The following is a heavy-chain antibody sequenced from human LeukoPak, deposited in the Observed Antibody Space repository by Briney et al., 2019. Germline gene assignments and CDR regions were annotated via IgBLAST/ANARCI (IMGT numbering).Heavy chain of an antibody. CDR1: GFTFITYA. D-gene: IGHD3-10*01. Sequence: GSLRLSCAASGFTFITYAISWVRPAPGKGLGWVSAISGSGESTYYADPVKGRFTISRDRSKNTLYLQMNGLRAEDTAVYYCAKGGDGFGELSFDYWRQGPLFTVSS. J-gene: IGHJ4*02. CDR2: ISGSGEST. V-gene: IGHV3-23*01. CDR3: AKGGDGFGELSFDY.